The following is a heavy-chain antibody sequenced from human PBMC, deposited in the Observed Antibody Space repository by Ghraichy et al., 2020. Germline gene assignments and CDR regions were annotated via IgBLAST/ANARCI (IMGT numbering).Heavy chain of an antibody. J-gene: IGHJ6*02. Sequence: SETLSLTCTVSGGSISTYYWSWVRQPPGKGLEWIGYIFYSGSTTYNPSLKSRVTISVDTSKNQFSLNLSSVTAADTAVYYCARSESSTSYTMDVWGQGTTGIVSS. CDR2: IFYSGST. V-gene: IGHV4-59*01. D-gene: IGHD6-13*01. CDR3: ARSESSTSYTMDV. CDR1: GGSISTYY.